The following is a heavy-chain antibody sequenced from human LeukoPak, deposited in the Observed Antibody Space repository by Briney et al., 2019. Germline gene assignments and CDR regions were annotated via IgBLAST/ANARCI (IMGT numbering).Heavy chain of an antibody. V-gene: IGHV4-38-2*02. CDR1: GCSISSGYL. J-gene: IGHJ6*02. Sequence: KPSETLSLTCTVPGCSISSGYLWGWIRQPPGKGLEWIGSTYHGGTTYSNPSLKSRVIISEDTSKNQFSLNLTSVTAADTAVYYCARLKCISTTCPSRYVMDVWGQGTTVTVSS. CDR3: ARLKCISTTCPSRYVMDV. D-gene: IGHD2-2*01. CDR2: TYHGGTT.